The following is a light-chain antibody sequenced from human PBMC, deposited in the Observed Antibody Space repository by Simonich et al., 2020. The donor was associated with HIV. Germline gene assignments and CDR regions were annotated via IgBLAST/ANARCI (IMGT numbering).Light chain of an antibody. J-gene: IGKJ2*01. CDR2: AAS. CDR3: QQYYSTLMYT. Sequence: DIQMTQSPSSLSASVGDRVTITCRASQSISRYLHWYQQKPGKAPRLLLYAASRLESGVPSRFSGSGSGTDYTLTISSLQPEDFATYYCQQYYSTLMYTFGQGTKLEIK. CDR1: QSISRY. V-gene: IGKV1-NL1*01.